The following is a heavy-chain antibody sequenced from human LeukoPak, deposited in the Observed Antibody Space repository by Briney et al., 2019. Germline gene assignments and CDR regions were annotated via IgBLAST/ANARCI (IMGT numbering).Heavy chain of an antibody. CDR1: GGSISSYY. D-gene: IGHD6-19*01. CDR3: ARAVRGLTPYFDY. V-gene: IGHV4-59*01. CDR2: IYYSGNT. J-gene: IGHJ4*02. Sequence: SETLSLTCTVSGGSISSYYWSWIRQPPGKGLEWIGYIYYSGNTNYNPSLKSRVTISVDTSKNQFSLKLSPVTAADTAVYYCARAVRGLTPYFDYWGQGTLVTVSS.